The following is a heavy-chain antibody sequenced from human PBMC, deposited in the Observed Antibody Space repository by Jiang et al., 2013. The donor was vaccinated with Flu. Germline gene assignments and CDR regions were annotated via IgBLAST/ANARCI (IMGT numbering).Heavy chain of an antibody. Sequence: GLVQPGGSLRLSCTASGFTFSSYNMNWVRQAPGKGLEWVSYISTSGSTVYYADSVKGRFTLSRDNAKNSLYLEMNSLRVEDTAVYYCARDPGQDSTGWYYFDYWGRGTLVKVSS. J-gene: IGHJ4*02. CDR1: GFTFSSYN. CDR3: ARDPGQDSTGWYYFDY. V-gene: IGHV3-48*04. D-gene: IGHD6-19*01. CDR2: ISTSGSTV.